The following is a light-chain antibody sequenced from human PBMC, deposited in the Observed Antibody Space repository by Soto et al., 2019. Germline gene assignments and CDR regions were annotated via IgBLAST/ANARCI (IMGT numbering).Light chain of an antibody. CDR3: QQYGGSSPSYT. CDR2: RAS. V-gene: IGKV3-20*01. J-gene: IGKJ2*01. CDR1: QSITTSF. Sequence: EIVLTRSPGTLSLSPGERATLSCRASQSITTSFLAWYQQKPGQAPRLLIYRASTRVTGIPDRFSGSGSGTDFTLTISRLEPEDFAVYYCQQYGGSSPSYTFGQGTNVEIK.